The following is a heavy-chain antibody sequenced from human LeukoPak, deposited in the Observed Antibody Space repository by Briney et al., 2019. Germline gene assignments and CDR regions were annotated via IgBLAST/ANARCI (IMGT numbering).Heavy chain of an antibody. J-gene: IGHJ4*02. Sequence: PSETLSLTCSVSGASINYFYWTWIRQAPGQGLEWIGNIYFSGSTIYNPSLKSRATISVDTSKNLFSLKLTSVTTADTAVYFCARGGGYSYDLDNWGQGTLVTVSS. CDR1: GASINYFY. V-gene: IGHV4-59*01. CDR2: IYFSGST. D-gene: IGHD5-18*01. CDR3: ARGGGYSYDLDN.